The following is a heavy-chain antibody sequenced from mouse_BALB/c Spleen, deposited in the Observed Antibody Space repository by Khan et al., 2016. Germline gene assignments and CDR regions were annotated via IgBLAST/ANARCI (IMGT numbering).Heavy chain of an antibody. CDR1: GFPFSGLW. J-gene: IGHJ1*01. CDR3: LRWGVSNFEA. CDR2: INSDGSAI. Sequence: EVQLLETGGGLVQPGGSRGLSCEGSGFPFSGLWMSWARQTPGKTLEWTGDINSDGSAINYASSIKDRFTIFRDTDKNTLFLHMNNVRPEDTATYCWLRWGVSNFEAWRAGTTVTVSS. V-gene: IGHV11-2*02. D-gene: IGHD6-2*01.